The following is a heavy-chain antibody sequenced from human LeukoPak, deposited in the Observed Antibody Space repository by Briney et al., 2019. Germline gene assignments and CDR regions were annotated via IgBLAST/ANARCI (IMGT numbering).Heavy chain of an antibody. D-gene: IGHD1-26*01. V-gene: IGHV1-69*13. CDR3: ARVPSGSYRWFDP. CDR2: IIPIFGTA. Sequence: SVKVSCKASGYTFTSYYMHWVRQAPGQGLEWMGGIIPIFGTANYAQKFQGRVTITADESTSTAYMELSSLRSEDTAVYYCARVPSGSYRWFDPWGQGTLVTVSS. CDR1: GYTFTSYY. J-gene: IGHJ5*02.